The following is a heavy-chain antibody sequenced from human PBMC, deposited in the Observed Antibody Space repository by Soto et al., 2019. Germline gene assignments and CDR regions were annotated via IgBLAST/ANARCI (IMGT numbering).Heavy chain of an antibody. CDR3: ARGTDAYKIRY. D-gene: IGHD1-1*01. V-gene: IGHV4-31*03. J-gene: IGHJ4*02. Sequence: SETLSLTCTVSGASSSSGGYYWSWIRQPPGKGLEWIGHIHPSGSTYCNPSLKSRVTISLDTTEKQFSLELNSVTAADTAVYYCARGTDAYKIRYWGQGTLVTVSS. CDR2: IHPSGST. CDR1: GASSSSGGYY.